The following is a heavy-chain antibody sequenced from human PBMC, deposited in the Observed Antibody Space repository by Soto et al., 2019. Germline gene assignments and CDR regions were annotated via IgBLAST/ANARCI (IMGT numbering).Heavy chain of an antibody. CDR3: AKNKRYCTSTTCPPYYGMDV. CDR1: GFTFSSYG. Sequence: PGGSLRLSCAASGFTFSSYGMHWVRQAPGKGLEWVAVISYDGSNKYFADSVKGRFTISRDNSNNMLYLQMNGLRGDDTAVYYCAKNKRYCTSTTCPPYYGMDVGGQGTTSTV. D-gene: IGHD2-2*01. CDR2: ISYDGSNK. V-gene: IGHV3-30*18. J-gene: IGHJ6*02.